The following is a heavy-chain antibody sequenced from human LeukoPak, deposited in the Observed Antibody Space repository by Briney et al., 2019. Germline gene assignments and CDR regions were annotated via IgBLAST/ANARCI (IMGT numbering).Heavy chain of an antibody. CDR1: GFTFDDYA. Sequence: GRSLRLSCAASGFTFDDYAMHWVRQAPGKGLEWVSGISWNSGSIGYADSVKGRFTISRDNAKNSLYLQMNSLRAEDMALYYCAKGDTADYYYYMDVWGKGTTVTVSS. CDR2: ISWNSGSI. V-gene: IGHV3-9*03. CDR3: AKGDTADYYYYMDV. D-gene: IGHD5-18*01. J-gene: IGHJ6*03.